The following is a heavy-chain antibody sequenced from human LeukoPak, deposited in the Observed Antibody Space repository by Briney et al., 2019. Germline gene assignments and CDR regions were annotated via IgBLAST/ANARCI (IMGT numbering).Heavy chain of an antibody. CDR3: ARDLTGYRGFFDY. Sequence: SETLSLTCTVSGGSISSGGYSWSWIRQPPGKGLEWIGYIYYSGSTNYNPSLKSRVTISVDTSKNQFSLKLSSVTAADTAVYYCARDLTGYRGFFDYWGQGTLVTVSS. V-gene: IGHV4-61*08. J-gene: IGHJ4*02. D-gene: IGHD3-9*01. CDR1: GGSISSGGYS. CDR2: IYYSGST.